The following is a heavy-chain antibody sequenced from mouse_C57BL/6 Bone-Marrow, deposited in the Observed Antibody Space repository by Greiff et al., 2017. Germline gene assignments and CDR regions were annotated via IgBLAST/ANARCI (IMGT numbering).Heavy chain of an antibody. D-gene: IGHD1-1*01. Sequence: QVQLQQSGAELVRPGASVTLSCKASGYTFTDYEMHWVKQTPVHGLEWIGAIDPETGGTAYNQKFKGKAILTADKSSSTAYMELRILTSEDSAVYYCNTGYYYGSSLADYWGQGTTLTVSS. J-gene: IGHJ2*01. CDR1: GYTFTDYE. CDR3: NTGYYYGSSLADY. CDR2: IDPETGGT. V-gene: IGHV1-15*01.